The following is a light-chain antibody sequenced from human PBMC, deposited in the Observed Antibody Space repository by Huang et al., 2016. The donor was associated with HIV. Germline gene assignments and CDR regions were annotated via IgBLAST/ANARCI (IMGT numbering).Light chain of an antibody. J-gene: IGKJ4*01. CDR1: QPINNY. CDR3: QQSYTIPLT. CDR2: TTS. Sequence: DIQMTQSPSSLSASVGDRVTITCRASQPINNYLNWYKQKPGKAPKLLIYTTSSLQSGVPSRFSGRRSGTDFTLTISSLQSEDFATYYCQQSYTIPLTFGGGTTVEI. V-gene: IGKV1-39*01.